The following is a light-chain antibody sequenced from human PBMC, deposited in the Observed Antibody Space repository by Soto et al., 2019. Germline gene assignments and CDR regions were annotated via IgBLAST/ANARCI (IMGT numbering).Light chain of an antibody. CDR2: AAS. V-gene: IGKV1-39*01. J-gene: IGKJ5*01. CDR1: QSISGY. Sequence: DIQMTQSPSSLPASVGDRVTITCRTSQSISGYLNWYRHKPGKAPTLLIYAASNLQSGVPSRFSGSGSGTDFTLTISNLQPEDFATYYCQQNYSTLPITFGQGTRLDIK. CDR3: QQNYSTLPIT.